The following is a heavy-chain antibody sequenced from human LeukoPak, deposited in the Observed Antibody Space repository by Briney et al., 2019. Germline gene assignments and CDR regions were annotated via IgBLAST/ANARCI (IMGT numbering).Heavy chain of an antibody. D-gene: IGHD3-22*01. J-gene: IGHJ3*02. CDR1: GFTFSRYW. CDR3: ARVYYDSSGYRDAFDI. CDR2: IYIAGSST. V-gene: IGHV3-74*01. Sequence: PGGSLRLSCVDSGFTFSRYWMHWVRHAAGKGVWWVSRIYIAGSSTSYADSVKGGFTISRDNAKNTRYLQMNSLRAEDTAVYYCARVYYDSSGYRDAFDIWGQGTMVTVSS.